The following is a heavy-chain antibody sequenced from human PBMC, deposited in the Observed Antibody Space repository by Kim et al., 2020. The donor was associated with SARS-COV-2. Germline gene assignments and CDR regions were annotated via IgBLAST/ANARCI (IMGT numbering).Heavy chain of an antibody. V-gene: IGHV3-30*01. Sequence: AGSVKGRFTISRENSQNTLYLQRNSRRAEDTAVYYCARALGGGYYYGMDVWGQGTTVTVSS. J-gene: IGHJ6*02. D-gene: IGHD3-16*01. CDR3: ARALGGGYYYGMDV.